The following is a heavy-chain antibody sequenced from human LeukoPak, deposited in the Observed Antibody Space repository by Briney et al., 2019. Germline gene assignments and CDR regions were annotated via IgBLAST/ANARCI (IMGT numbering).Heavy chain of an antibody. J-gene: IGHJ4*02. V-gene: IGHV3-48*01. CDR1: GFTFSSYS. D-gene: IGHD5-18*01. CDR2: ISSSSSTI. CDR3: ARENTAMAIDY. Sequence: GGSLRLSCAASGFTFSSYSMNWVRQAPGKGPEWVSYISSSSSTIYYADSVKGRFTISRDNAKNSLYLQMNSLRAEDTAVYYCARENTAMAIDYWGQGTLVTVSS.